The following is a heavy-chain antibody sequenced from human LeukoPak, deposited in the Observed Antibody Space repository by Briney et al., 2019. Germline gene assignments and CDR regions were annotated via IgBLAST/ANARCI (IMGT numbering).Heavy chain of an antibody. V-gene: IGHV3-7*01. CDR1: GFIFTNSF. CDR2: IKHDGSEK. D-gene: IGHD4-11*01. J-gene: IGHJ4*02. Sequence: PGGSLGLSVAAPGFIFTNSFMSWARQPPGKGLEWVASIKHDGSEKYYVDSVRGRFTISRDNTMNSLYLQMSSLRAEDTAVYYCAKLTTSWGQGTLVTVSS. CDR3: AKLTTS.